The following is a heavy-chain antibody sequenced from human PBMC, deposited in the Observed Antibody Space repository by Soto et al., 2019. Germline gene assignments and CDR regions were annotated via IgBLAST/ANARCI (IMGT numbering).Heavy chain of an antibody. D-gene: IGHD4-4*01. J-gene: IGHJ4*02. CDR1: GITFSPYA. CDR2: VRDRSGST. V-gene: IGHV3-23*01. CDR3: TKDGGDGYTNYPDY. Sequence: ESGGGLVQPGGSLRLSCAASGITFSPYALSWVRQAPGKGLEWVSTVRDRSGSTYYADSVKGRFTISRDNSKKTLYLQMSSLRAEDTAIYYCTKDGGDGYTNYPDYWGQGTLVTVSS.